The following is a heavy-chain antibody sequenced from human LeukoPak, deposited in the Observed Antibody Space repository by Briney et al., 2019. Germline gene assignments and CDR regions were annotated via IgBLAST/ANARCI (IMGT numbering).Heavy chain of an antibody. CDR3: ARDYYSSSWYLFDY. J-gene: IGHJ4*03. Sequence: GGSLRLSCAASGFTFSSYGMHWVRQAPGKGLEWVAVIWYDGSNKYYADSVKGRFTISRDNSKNTLYLQMNSLRAEDTAVYYCARDYYSSSWYLFDYWGQGTTVTVSS. V-gene: IGHV3-33*01. CDR1: GFTFSSYG. CDR2: IWYDGSNK. D-gene: IGHD6-13*01.